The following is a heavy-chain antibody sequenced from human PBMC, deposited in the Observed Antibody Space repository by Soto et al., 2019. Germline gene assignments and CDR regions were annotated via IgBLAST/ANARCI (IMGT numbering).Heavy chain of an antibody. D-gene: IGHD1-26*01. J-gene: IGHJ4*02. CDR2: IHPYSGNT. V-gene: IGHV1-18*04. Sequence: ASVKVSCKASGYTFTTFGISWVRQAPGQGLECVGWIHPYSGNTNYAQKLQGRVTMTTDRATSTAYMELRSLKSDDTAVYYCAREYSGSYFYRAQGTLVPVSS. CDR1: GYTFTTFG. CDR3: AREYSGSYFY.